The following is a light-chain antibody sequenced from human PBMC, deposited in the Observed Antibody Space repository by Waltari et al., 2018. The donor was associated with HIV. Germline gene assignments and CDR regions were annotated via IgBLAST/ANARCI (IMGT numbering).Light chain of an antibody. CDR3: VAWDDSLDGPV. J-gene: IGLJ3*02. CDR1: TFNIRSNP. CDR2: KND. V-gene: IGLV1-44*01. Sequence: QSVLSQYPSASGIPGQRVTISGSGITFNIRSNPVSLYQQFPGTAPKRLIYKNDQRPSGVPDRFSGSKSGTSASLAIGERQSADEADYYCVAWDDSLDGPVFGGVTKLTVL.